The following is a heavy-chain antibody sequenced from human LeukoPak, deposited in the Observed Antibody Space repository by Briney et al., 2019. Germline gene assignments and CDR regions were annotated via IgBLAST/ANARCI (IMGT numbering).Heavy chain of an antibody. CDR2: INHSGST. J-gene: IGHJ6*02. CDR1: GGSFNGYY. Sequence: SETLSLTCAVYGGSFNGYYWSWIRQPPGKGLEWIGEINHSGSTYYNPSLKSRVTISVDTSKNQFSLKLSSVTAADTAVYYCARRPQYYDFWSGFVLSGMDVWGQGTTVTVSS. D-gene: IGHD3-3*01. V-gene: IGHV4-34*01. CDR3: ARRPQYYDFWSGFVLSGMDV.